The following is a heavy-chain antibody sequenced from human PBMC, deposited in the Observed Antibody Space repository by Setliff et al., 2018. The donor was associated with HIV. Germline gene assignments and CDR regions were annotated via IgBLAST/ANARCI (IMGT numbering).Heavy chain of an antibody. Sequence: SETLSLTCTVSGGSISSHYWIWIRQPPGKGLEWIGYIHYSGATNYNPSLKSRVTISLDTSRTQFSLRLRSVTAADTAVYYCARHSPNVGVRGDAFDIWGQGTVVTVSS. CDR2: IHYSGAT. V-gene: IGHV4-59*08. CDR1: GGSISSHY. D-gene: IGHD2-8*01. CDR3: ARHSPNVGVRGDAFDI. J-gene: IGHJ3*02.